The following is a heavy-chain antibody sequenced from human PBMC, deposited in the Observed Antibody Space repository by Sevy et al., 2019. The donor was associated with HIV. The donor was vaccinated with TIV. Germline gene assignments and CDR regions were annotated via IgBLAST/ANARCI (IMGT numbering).Heavy chain of an antibody. CDR1: GYTLTELS. CDR3: ATWAIPKGEYYYGMDV. D-gene: IGHD1-26*01. CDR2: FDPEDGET. Sequence: ASVKVSCKVSGYTLTELSMHWVRQAPGKGLEWMGGFDPEDGETIYAQKFQGRVTMTEDTSTDTAYMELSSLRSEDTAVYYCATWAIPKGEYYYGMDVWGQGTTVTVSS. V-gene: IGHV1-24*01. J-gene: IGHJ6*02.